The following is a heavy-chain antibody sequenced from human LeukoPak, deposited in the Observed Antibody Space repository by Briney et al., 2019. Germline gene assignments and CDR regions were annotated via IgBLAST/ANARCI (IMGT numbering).Heavy chain of an antibody. Sequence: PSETLSLTCAVYGGSFSGYYWSWIRQPPGKGLEWIGEINHSGSTNYNPSLKSRVTISVDTSKNQFSLKLSSVTAADTAVYYCARLYSYGTDYWGQGTLVTVSS. D-gene: IGHD5-18*01. CDR1: GGSFSGYY. V-gene: IGHV4-34*01. CDR2: INHSGST. CDR3: ARLYSYGTDY. J-gene: IGHJ4*02.